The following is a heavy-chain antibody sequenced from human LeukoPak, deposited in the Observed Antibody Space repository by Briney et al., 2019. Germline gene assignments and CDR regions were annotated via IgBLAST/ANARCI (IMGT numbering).Heavy chain of an antibody. V-gene: IGHV3-21*01. D-gene: IGHD6-13*01. CDR2: ISSSSSYI. J-gene: IGHJ4*02. CDR3: ARDSEAQQLADY. CDR1: GFTFSSYS. Sequence: NPGGPLRLSCAASGFTFSSYSMNRVRQAPGKGLEWVSSISSSSSYIYYADSVKGRFTISRDNAKNSLYLQMNSLRAEDTAVYYCARDSEAQQLADYWGQGTLVTVSS.